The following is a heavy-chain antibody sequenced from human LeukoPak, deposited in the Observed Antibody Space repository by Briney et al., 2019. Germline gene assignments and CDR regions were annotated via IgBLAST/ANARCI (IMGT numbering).Heavy chain of an antibody. J-gene: IGHJ5*02. Sequence: PGGSLRLSCAASGFTVSSNYMSWVRQAPGKGLEWVSVIYSGGSTYYADSVKGRFTISRDNSKNTLYLQMNSLRAEDTAVYYCARLRWGDWFDPWGQGTLVTVS. V-gene: IGHV3-66*02. CDR1: GFTVSSNY. D-gene: IGHD4-23*01. CDR3: ARLRWGDWFDP. CDR2: IYSGGST.